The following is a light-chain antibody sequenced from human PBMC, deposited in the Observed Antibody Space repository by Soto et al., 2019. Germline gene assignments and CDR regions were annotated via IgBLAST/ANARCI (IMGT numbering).Light chain of an antibody. J-gene: IGKJ1*01. CDR2: KAS. CDR3: QQYNSYPWT. Sequence: DIQMTQSPSTPSASVGDRVTITCRASQSISSWLAWYQQKPGKAPKLLIYKASSLESGVPSRFSGSGSGTEFTLTISSLQPDDFATYYCQQYNSYPWTFGQGTKGDIK. V-gene: IGKV1-5*03. CDR1: QSISSW.